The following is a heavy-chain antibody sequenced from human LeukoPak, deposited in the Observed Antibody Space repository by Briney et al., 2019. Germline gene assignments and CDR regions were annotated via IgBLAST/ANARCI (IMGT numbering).Heavy chain of an antibody. CDR3: AKGIYSSGWSYFDY. Sequence: GSLRLCCAASGFTVSNSAMCCVRLAPGKGLEWASTLSGSGITTYYADSVKGRFTISRDNSKTTLYLQMNSLRAEDTAVYYCAKGIYSSGWSYFDYWGHGTLVTVSS. D-gene: IGHD6-19*01. J-gene: IGHJ4*01. CDR2: LSGSGITT. V-gene: IGHV3-23*01. CDR1: GFTVSNSA.